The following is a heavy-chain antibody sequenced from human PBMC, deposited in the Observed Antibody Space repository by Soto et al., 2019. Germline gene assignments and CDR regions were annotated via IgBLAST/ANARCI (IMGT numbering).Heavy chain of an antibody. D-gene: IGHD3-3*01. Sequence: ASVKVSCKASGGTFSSYAISWVRQAPGQGLEWMGGIIPIFGTANYAQKFQGRVTITADKSTSTAYMELSSLRSEDTAVYYCARDLPITIFGVVIHYYYYGMDVWGQGTTVTVSS. CDR3: ARDLPITIFGVVIHYYYYGMDV. CDR2: IIPIFGTA. J-gene: IGHJ6*02. V-gene: IGHV1-69*06. CDR1: GGTFSSYA.